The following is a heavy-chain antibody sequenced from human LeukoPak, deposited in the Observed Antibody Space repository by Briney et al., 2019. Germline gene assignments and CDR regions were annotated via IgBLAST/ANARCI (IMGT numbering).Heavy chain of an antibody. D-gene: IGHD4-17*01. V-gene: IGHV3-30*18. CDR1: GFTFSSYG. J-gene: IGHJ4*02. CDR3: AKDYDYGDYGY. CDR2: ISYDGSNK. Sequence: GGSLRLSCAASGFTFSSYGMHWVRQAPGKGLEWVAVISYDGSNKYYADSVKGRFTISRDNSKNTLYLQMNSLRAEDTAVYYCAKDYDYGDYGYWGQGTLVTVSS.